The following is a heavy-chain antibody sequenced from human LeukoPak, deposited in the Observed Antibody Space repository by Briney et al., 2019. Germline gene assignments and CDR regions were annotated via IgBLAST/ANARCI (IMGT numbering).Heavy chain of an antibody. D-gene: IGHD5-18*01. J-gene: IGHJ4*02. Sequence: ASVKLSCKPSGYTFTTYDISWVRQAPGQGLERMGWIRTYNSNTNYAQMLLGRDTMTTDTSTNTAYMALRSPRADDTAVYCCARGGYSGVDCWGQGTLVTVSS. CDR2: IRTYNSNT. V-gene: IGHV1-18*01. CDR3: ARGGYSGVDC. CDR1: GYTFTTYD.